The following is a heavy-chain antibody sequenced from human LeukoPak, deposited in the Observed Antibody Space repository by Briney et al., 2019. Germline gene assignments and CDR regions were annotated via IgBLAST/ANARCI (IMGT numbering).Heavy chain of an antibody. CDR1: GFSFNNYA. V-gene: IGHV3-23*01. D-gene: IGHD4-23*01. J-gene: IGHJ4*02. CDR3: AKDWTTVVTPKGYYFDS. Sequence: GGSLRLSCAASGFSFNNYAMSWVRQAPGKGLEWVSAISTTGGSTYYADSVKGRFTISRDNPKNTLSLQMDSLRVEDTAVYYCAKDWTTVVTPKGYYFDSWGQGTLVTVSS. CDR2: ISTTGGST.